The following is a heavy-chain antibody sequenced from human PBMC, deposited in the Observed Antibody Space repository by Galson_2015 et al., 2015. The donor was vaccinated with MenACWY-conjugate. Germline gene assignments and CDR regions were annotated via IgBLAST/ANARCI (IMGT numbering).Heavy chain of an antibody. Sequence: ALSLGCAASGFSGGGNYMGWVRQGPGTGVVWVGRTRNGGGTYSTDYAASVTGRVIMSIDDSKGSLYLQMNSLKTDDTAMYYCVRVGPLVYVSFDHWGQGILVPVSS. CDR3: VRVGPLVYVSFDH. CDR2: TRNGGGTYST. D-gene: IGHD5/OR15-5a*01. CDR1: GFSGGGNY. V-gene: IGHV3-72*01. J-gene: IGHJ4*02.